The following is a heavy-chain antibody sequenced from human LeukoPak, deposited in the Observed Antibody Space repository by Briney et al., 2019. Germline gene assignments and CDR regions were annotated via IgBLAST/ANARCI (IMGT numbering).Heavy chain of an antibody. J-gene: IGHJ3*02. CDR3: ASSHLGYCSSTSCRGAFDI. CDR1: GGSISSSSYY. CDR2: IYYSGST. D-gene: IGHD2-2*01. V-gene: IGHV4-39*01. Sequence: SETLSLTCTVSGGSISSSSYYWGWIRQPPGTGLEWIGSIYYSGSTYYNPSLKSRVTISVDTSKNQFSLKLSSVTAADTAVYYCASSHLGYCSSTSCRGAFDIWGQGTMVTVSS.